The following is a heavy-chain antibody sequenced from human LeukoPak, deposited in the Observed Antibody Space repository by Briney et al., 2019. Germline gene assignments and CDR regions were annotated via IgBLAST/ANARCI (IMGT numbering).Heavy chain of an antibody. CDR1: GFTFSSYG. D-gene: IGHD5-18*01. J-gene: IGHJ4*02. Sequence: GGFLRLSCAASGFTFSSYGMSRVRQAPGKGLEWVSGISGSGGSTYYADSVKGRFTISRDNSKNTLYLQMNSLRAEDTAVYYCAKAAGYSYGYYFDYWGQGTLVTVSS. CDR3: AKAAGYSYGYYFDY. CDR2: ISGSGGST. V-gene: IGHV3-23*01.